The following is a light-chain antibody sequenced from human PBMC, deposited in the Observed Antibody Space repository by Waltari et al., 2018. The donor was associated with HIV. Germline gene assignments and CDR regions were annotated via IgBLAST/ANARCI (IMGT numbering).Light chain of an antibody. J-gene: IGKJ2*01. CDR1: QGVGSN. CDR3: QQYNIRPRGNT. CDR2: GAA. V-gene: IGKV3-15*01. Sequence: EIVMTQSPATLSVSPGERATLSCRASQGVGSNLAWYQQKVGQAPRLLIYGAATRAAEIPVRFSGSGSGTDFTLTIDSLQSEDFATYYCQQYNIRPRGNTFGQGTKLQIK.